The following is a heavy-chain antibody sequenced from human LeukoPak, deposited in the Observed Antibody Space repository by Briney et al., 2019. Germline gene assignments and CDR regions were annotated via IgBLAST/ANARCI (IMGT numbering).Heavy chain of an antibody. V-gene: IGHV4-59*08. CDR1: GGSISSYY. CDR2: IYYSGST. D-gene: IGHD6-13*01. CDR3: ASALALNSSSWDSHHLALDY. Sequence: PSETLSLTCTVSGGSISSYYWSWIRQPPGKGLEWIGYIYYSGSTNYNPSLKSRVTISVDTSKNQFSLKLSSVTAADTAVYYCASALALNSSSWDSHHLALDYWGQGTLVTVSS. J-gene: IGHJ4*02.